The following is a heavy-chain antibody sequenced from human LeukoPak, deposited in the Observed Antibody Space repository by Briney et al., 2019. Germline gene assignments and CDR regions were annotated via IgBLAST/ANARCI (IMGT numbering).Heavy chain of an antibody. CDR1: SYTFTSYG. V-gene: IGHV1-18*01. J-gene: IGHJ4*02. Sequence: ASVKVSCNASSYTFTSYGISWVRQAPGQGLEWMGWISAYNGNTNYAQKLQGRVTMTTDTSTSTAYMELRSLRSDDTAVYYCARDSRSTSCHDWGQGTLVTVSS. CDR3: ARDSRSTSCHD. D-gene: IGHD2-2*01. CDR2: ISAYNGNT.